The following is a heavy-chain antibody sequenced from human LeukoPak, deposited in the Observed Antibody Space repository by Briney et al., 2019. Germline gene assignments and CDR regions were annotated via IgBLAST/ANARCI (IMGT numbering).Heavy chain of an antibody. J-gene: IGHJ3*02. V-gene: IGHV3-21*01. D-gene: IGHD4-11*01. CDR2: ISSSSSYI. CDR1: GFTFSSYS. Sequence: PGGSLRLSCAASGFTFSSYSMNWVRQAPGKGLEWVSSISSSSSYIYYADSVKGRFTISRDNAKNSLYLQMNSLRAEDTAVYYCARRTTVTAPGGTNAFDIWGQGTMVTVSS. CDR3: ARRTTVTAPGGTNAFDI.